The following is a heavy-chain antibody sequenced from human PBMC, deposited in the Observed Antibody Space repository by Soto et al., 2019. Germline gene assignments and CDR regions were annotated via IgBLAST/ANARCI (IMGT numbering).Heavy chain of an antibody. CDR2: IYYSGST. J-gene: IGHJ6*03. Sequence: SETLSLTCTVSGGSISSYYWSWIRQPPGKGLEWIGYIYYSGSTNYNPSLKSRVTISVDTSKNQFSLKLSSVTAADTAVYYWARRREWLTPLSYYYYYYMDVWGKGTTVTVSS. CDR3: ARRREWLTPLSYYYYYYMDV. CDR1: GGSISSYY. V-gene: IGHV4-59*08. D-gene: IGHD6-19*01.